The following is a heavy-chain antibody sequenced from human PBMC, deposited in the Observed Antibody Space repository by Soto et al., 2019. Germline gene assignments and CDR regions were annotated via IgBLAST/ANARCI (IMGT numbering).Heavy chain of an antibody. CDR3: ARAPDCGEGSCYRHFDI. D-gene: IGHD2-15*01. Sequence: QVQLVESGGGLGKPGGSLRLSCAASAFKFSDYYMSWVRQAPGKGLEWVSYISGSGDVIYYADSVKGRFTISRDNDKKSVHLQMDTLRAEDTALYYCARAPDCGEGSCYRHFDIWGQGTRVAVSS. CDR2: ISGSGDVI. CDR1: AFKFSDYY. J-gene: IGHJ4*02. V-gene: IGHV3-11*01.